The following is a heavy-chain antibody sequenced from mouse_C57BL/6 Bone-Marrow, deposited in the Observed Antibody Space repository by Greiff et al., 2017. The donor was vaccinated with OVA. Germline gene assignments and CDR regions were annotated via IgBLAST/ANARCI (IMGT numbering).Heavy chain of an antibody. CDR1: GFSLTSYG. CDR2: IWSGGST. CDR3: AKPGGLRRGYAMDY. J-gene: IGHJ4*01. Sequence: QVHVKQSGPGLVQPSQSLSITCTVSGFSLTSYGVHWVRQPPGKGLEWLGVIWSGGSTDYNAAFISRLSISKDNSKSQVFFKMNSLQADDTAIYYCAKPGGLRRGYAMDYWGQGTSVTVSS. D-gene: IGHD2-4*01. V-gene: IGHV2-4*01.